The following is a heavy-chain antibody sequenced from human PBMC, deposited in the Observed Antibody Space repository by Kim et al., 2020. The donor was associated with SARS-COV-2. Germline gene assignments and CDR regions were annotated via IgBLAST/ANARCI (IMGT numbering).Heavy chain of an antibody. CDR3: ARVDYYGSGIDY. Sequence: YYPGSVKGRFTISRENAKNSLYLQMNSLRAGDTAVYYCARVDYYGSGIDYWGQGTLVTVSS. V-gene: IGHV3-13*01. D-gene: IGHD3-10*01. J-gene: IGHJ4*02.